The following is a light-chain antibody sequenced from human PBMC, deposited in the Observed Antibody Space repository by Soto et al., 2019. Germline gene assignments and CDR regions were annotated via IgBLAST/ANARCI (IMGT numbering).Light chain of an antibody. CDR3: AAWDDSLTGPV. Sequence: QSVLTQPPSASGTPGPTVIISCSGSRSDIGSNSVNWYQHLPGTAPKLLIYNNNQRPSGVPDRFSGSKSGTSASLAISGLQSEDEADYYCAAWDDSLTGPVFGTGTKLTVL. CDR1: RSDIGSNS. J-gene: IGLJ1*01. CDR2: NNN. V-gene: IGLV1-44*01.